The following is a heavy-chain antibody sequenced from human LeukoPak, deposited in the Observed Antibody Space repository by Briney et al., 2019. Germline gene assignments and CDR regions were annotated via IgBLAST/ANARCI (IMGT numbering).Heavy chain of an antibody. D-gene: IGHD3-16*01. CDR1: GFTFSSYW. CDR3: ASWGVKAGYYYYYMDV. Sequence: QPGGSLRLSCAASGFTFSSYWMSWVRQAPGKGLEWVANIKQDGSEKYYVDSVKGRFTISRDNAKNSLYLQMNSLRAEDTAVYYCASWGVKAGYYYYYMDVWGKGTTVTVSS. J-gene: IGHJ6*03. V-gene: IGHV3-7*01. CDR2: IKQDGSEK.